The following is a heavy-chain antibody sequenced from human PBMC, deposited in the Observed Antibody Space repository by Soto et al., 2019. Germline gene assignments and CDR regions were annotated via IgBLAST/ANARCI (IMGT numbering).Heavy chain of an antibody. CDR1: GGSISSGGYY. D-gene: IGHD6-13*01. Sequence: QVQLQESGPGLVKPSQTLSLTCTVSGGSISSGGYYWSWIRQHPGKGLEWIGYIYYSGSTYYNPSLKSRVTISVDTSKNQFSLKLSSVTAADTVVYYCARSYSSSWYRLNNWFDPWGQGTLVTVSS. V-gene: IGHV4-31*03. CDR3: ARSYSSSWYRLNNWFDP. CDR2: IYYSGST. J-gene: IGHJ5*02.